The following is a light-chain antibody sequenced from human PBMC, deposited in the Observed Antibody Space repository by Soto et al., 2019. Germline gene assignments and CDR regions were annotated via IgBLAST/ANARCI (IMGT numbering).Light chain of an antibody. CDR3: QQRADWPPT. V-gene: IGKV3-11*01. Sequence: EIVLTQSPATLSLSPGEKATLSCKANQSISNSLGWYQQRRGQPPRLLIFDASNTATGIPARFSGSWSGTDFTLTISSLEAEDFAVYFCQQRADWPPTFGQGTRVEVK. J-gene: IGKJ1*01. CDR2: DAS. CDR1: QSISNS.